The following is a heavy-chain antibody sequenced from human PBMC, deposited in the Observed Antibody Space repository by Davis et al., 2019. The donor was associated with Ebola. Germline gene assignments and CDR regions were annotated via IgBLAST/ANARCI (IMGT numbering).Heavy chain of an antibody. CDR1: GFTFSRYT. CDR3: HVYYYYDSSVVDDDAFDI. D-gene: IGHD3-22*01. J-gene: IGHJ3*02. CDR2: ISSDISKK. Sequence: GESLKISCEASGFTFSRYTIHWVRQAPGKGLEWVAVISSDISKKFYADSVKGRFTVSRDNSKNTVYLQMDSLRAEDTAVYYSHVYYYYDSSVVDDDAFDIWGQGTMVAVSS. V-gene: IGHV3-30*04.